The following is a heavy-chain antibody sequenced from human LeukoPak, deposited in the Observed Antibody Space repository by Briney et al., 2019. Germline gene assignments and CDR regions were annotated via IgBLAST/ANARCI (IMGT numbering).Heavy chain of an antibody. J-gene: IGHJ4*02. Sequence: SETLSLTCTVSGGSISSYYWSWIRQPPGKGLEWIGYIYYSGSTNYNPSLKSRVTISVDTSKNQFSLKLSPVTAADTAVYYCARVRSSGWYPFDYWGQGTLVTVSS. CDR1: GGSISSYY. CDR2: IYYSGST. V-gene: IGHV4-59*01. D-gene: IGHD6-19*01. CDR3: ARVRSSGWYPFDY.